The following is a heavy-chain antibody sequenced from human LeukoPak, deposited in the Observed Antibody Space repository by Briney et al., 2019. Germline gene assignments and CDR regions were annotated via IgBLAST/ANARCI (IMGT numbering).Heavy chain of an antibody. CDR1: GYTFTSYD. J-gene: IGHJ6*03. D-gene: IGHD1-1*01. CDR2: MNPNSGNT. CDR3: ARGTTGPYYVDV. Sequence: ASVKVSCKASGYTFTSYDINWVRQATGQGLEWMGWMNPNSGNTGYAQKFQGRVTITRNTSISTAYMELSSLRSEDTAVYYCARGTTGPYYVDVWGKGTTVTVSS. V-gene: IGHV1-8*03.